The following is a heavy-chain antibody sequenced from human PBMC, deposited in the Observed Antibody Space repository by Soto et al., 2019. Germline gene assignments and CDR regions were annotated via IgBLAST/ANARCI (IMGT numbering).Heavy chain of an antibody. CDR1: GYTFTSYY. CDR3: ARPLGYCSITCCYRPGDDAFDI. V-gene: IGHV1-46*03. CDR2: INPSGGST. J-gene: IGHJ3*02. D-gene: IGHD2-2*02. Sequence: GASVKVSCKASGYTFTSYYMHWVRQAPGQGLEWMGIINPSGGSTSYAQKFQGRVTMTRDTSTSTVYMELSSLRSEDTAVYYCARPLGYCSITCCYRPGDDAFDICGQGTMVTV.